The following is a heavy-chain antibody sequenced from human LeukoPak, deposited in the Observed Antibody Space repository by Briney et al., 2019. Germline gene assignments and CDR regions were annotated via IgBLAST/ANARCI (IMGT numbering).Heavy chain of an antibody. D-gene: IGHD3-22*01. CDR1: GGSFSGYY. Sequence: SETLSLTCAVYGGSFSGYYWSWIRQPPGKGLEWIGEINHSGSTNYNPSLKSRVTISVDTSKNQFSLKLSSVTAADTAVYYCARTSRAYYYDSSGYYSYEYFQHWDQGTLVTVSS. J-gene: IGHJ1*01. V-gene: IGHV4-34*01. CDR2: INHSGST. CDR3: ARTSRAYYYDSSGYYSYEYFQH.